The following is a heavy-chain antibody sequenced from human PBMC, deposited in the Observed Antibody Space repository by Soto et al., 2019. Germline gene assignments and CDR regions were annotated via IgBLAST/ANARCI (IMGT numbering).Heavy chain of an antibody. V-gene: IGHV4-34*01. CDR1: GGSFSGYY. CDR3: SRRAPIVVVPAARVDYYMDV. D-gene: IGHD2-2*01. CDR2: INHSGST. Sequence: SETLSLTCAVYGGSFSGYYWSWIRQPPGKGLEWIGEINHSGSTNYNPSLKSRVTISVDTSKNQFFLKLSFVTAADTAVYFCSRRAPIVVVPAARVDYYMDVWGKGTTVTVSS. J-gene: IGHJ6*03.